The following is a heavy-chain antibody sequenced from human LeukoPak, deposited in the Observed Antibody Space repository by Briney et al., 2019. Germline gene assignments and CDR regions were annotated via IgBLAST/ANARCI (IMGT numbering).Heavy chain of an antibody. V-gene: IGHV4-4*02. CDR1: GGSISSSNW. D-gene: IGHD5-24*01. CDR2: IYHSGST. J-gene: IGHJ4*02. CDR3: VGDGYNFGYFDY. Sequence: SGTLSLTCAVSGGSISSSNWWSWVRQPPGKGLEWIGEIYHSGSTNYNPSLKSRVTISVDKSKNQFSLKLSSVTAADTAVYYCVGDGYNFGYFDYWGQEPLATVPS.